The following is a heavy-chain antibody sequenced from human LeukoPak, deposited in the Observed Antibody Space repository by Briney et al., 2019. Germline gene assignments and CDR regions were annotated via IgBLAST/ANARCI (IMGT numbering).Heavy chain of an antibody. V-gene: IGHV3-23*01. CDR3: AKNWFGESYDAFDI. CDR2: ISGSGGST. Sequence: PGGSLRLSCAASGFTFSSYAMSWVRQAPGRGLGRGSAISGSGGSTYYADSVKGRFTISRDNSKNTLYLQMNSLRAEDTAVYYCAKNWFGESYDAFDIWGQGTMVTVSS. CDR1: GFTFSSYA. J-gene: IGHJ3*02. D-gene: IGHD3-10*01.